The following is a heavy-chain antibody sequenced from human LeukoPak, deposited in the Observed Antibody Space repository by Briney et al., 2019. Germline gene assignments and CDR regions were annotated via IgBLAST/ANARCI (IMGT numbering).Heavy chain of an antibody. J-gene: IGHJ6*02. V-gene: IGHV1-69*01. Sequence: GASVKVSCKASGGTFSSYAISWVRQAPGQGLEWMGGIIPIVDTANYALKFQGRVTITADESTSTAYMELSSLRSEDTAVYYCARVSIAARLNYYYGMDVWGQGTTVTVSS. CDR2: IIPIVDTA. D-gene: IGHD6-6*01. CDR3: ARVSIAARLNYYYGMDV. CDR1: GGTFSSYA.